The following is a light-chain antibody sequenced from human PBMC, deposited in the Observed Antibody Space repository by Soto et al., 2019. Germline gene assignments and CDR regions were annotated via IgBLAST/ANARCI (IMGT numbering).Light chain of an antibody. Sequence: EIVLTQSPGSLSSSPGETATLSCRASQSVSSSYSAWYQQKPGQAPRLLIYGASSRATGIPDKFSGSGSGTDFTLTISRLQPEDFAFYYCQHYGGSPWTFGQWTKLEIK. CDR2: GAS. CDR3: QHYGGSPWT. J-gene: IGKJ1*01. CDR1: QSVSSSY. V-gene: IGKV3-20*01.